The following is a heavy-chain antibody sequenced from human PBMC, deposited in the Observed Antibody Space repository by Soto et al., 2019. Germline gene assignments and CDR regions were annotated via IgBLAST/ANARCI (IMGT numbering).Heavy chain of an antibody. Sequence: QVQLQESGPGLVKPSQTLSLTCTVSGGSISSGGYYWSWIRQHPGKGLEWIGYIYYSGSTYYNPSLKSRVTISVDTSKNQCSLKLSSVTAADTAVYYCARSIVVVVAATTHWYFDLWGRGTLVTVSS. D-gene: IGHD2-15*01. CDR2: IYYSGST. CDR3: ARSIVVVVAATTHWYFDL. CDR1: GGSISSGGYY. V-gene: IGHV4-31*03. J-gene: IGHJ2*01.